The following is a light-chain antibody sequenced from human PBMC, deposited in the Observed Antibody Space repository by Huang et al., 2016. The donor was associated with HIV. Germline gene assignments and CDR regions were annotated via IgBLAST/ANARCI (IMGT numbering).Light chain of an antibody. Sequence: EIVMTQSPATLSVSPGERATPSCRASQSVSNNLAWYQQKPGQAPRLLIYDASTRATGIPVRFCGSGSGTEFTLTISSLQSEDFAVYYCQQYNNWPPWTFGQGTKVEIK. J-gene: IGKJ1*01. CDR2: DAS. V-gene: IGKV3-15*01. CDR3: QQYNNWPPWT. CDR1: QSVSNN.